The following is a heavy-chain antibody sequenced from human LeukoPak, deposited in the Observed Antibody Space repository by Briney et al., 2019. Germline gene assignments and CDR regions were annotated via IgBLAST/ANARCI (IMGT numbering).Heavy chain of an antibody. CDR1: GVSINTYF. CDR3: ARDTVGATTSWYFDL. J-gene: IGHJ2*01. V-gene: IGHV4-59*01. CDR2: IYYSGST. Sequence: SETLSLTCTVSGVSINTYFWSWIRQPPGKGLEWIGYIYYSGSTNYNPSLKSRVTISVDTSKNQFSLKLSSVTAADTAVYYCARDTVGATTSWYFDLWGRGTLVTVSS. D-gene: IGHD1-26*01.